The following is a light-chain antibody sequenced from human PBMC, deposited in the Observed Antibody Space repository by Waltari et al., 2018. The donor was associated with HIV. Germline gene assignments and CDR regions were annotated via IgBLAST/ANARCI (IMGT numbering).Light chain of an antibody. J-gene: IGLJ2*01. CDR2: DDS. V-gene: IGLV3-21*04. Sequence: SYVLTQPPSVSVAPGKTASITCAGTNLQSNSVHWYLQKAGQARVLVIFDDSDRRSGIPERFSGSKSGNTATLTISRVEAGDEADYYCHMWDTTRVLFGGGTKLTVL. CDR3: HMWDTTRVL. CDR1: NLQSNS.